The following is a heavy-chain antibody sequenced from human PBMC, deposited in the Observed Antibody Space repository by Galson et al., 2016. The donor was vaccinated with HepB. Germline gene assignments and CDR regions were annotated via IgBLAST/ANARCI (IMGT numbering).Heavy chain of an antibody. J-gene: IGHJ5*02. Sequence: TLSLTCTVSGAPISSGSYYWSWIRQPAGKGLEWIGRIYTTGNTNLNPPLKSRVTMSVDPSNNQFSLNLSSGTAADTAVYYCARNKGYDDNSWFDPWGQETLVTVSS. V-gene: IGHV4-61*02. CDR1: GAPISSGSYY. CDR2: IYTTGNT. D-gene: IGHD1-1*01. CDR3: ARNKGYDDNSWFDP.